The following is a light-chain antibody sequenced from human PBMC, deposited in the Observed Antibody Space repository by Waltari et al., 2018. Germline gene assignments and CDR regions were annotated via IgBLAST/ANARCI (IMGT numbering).Light chain of an antibody. CDR2: DAS. Sequence: EIVLTQSPATLSLSPGERAPLSCRASHSVSSYLPWYQQKPGQAPRLPIYDASNRATGIPARFSGSGSGTDFTLTISSLEPEDFAVYYCQQRSNWWTFGQGTKVEIK. J-gene: IGKJ1*01. CDR1: HSVSSY. CDR3: QQRSNWWT. V-gene: IGKV3-11*01.